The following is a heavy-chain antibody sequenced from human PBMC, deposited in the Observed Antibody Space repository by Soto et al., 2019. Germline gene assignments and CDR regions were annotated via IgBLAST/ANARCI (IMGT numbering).Heavy chain of an antibody. CDR1: GFTFSSYA. CDR2: ISGSGGST. CDR3: AKGHSRSTSPYYFDY. V-gene: IGHV3-23*01. Sequence: PGGSLRLSCAASGFTFSSYAMSWVRQAPGKGLEWVSAISGSGGSTYYADSVKGRFTISRDNSKNTLYLQMNSLRAEDTAVYYCAKGHSRSTSPYYFDYWGQGTLVTVSS. J-gene: IGHJ4*02. D-gene: IGHD2-2*01.